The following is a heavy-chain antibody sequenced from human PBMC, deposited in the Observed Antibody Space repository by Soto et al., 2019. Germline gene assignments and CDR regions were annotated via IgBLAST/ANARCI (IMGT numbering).Heavy chain of an antibody. CDR3: ARACLGRLLRLADYYYAMDV. CDR2: LGAARDP. Sequence: EVQLVESGGGSVQPGESLRLSCAASGVSFRDYDMHWVRQRKGKGLEWVSALGAARDPYYVGSLKGRFSVSSDNAPLCLFLQRDSLSVADTAVYCCARACLGRLLRLADYYYAMDVWGRGATVTVSS. V-gene: IGHV3-13*05. CDR1: GVSFRDYD. D-gene: IGHD2-15*01. J-gene: IGHJ6*02.